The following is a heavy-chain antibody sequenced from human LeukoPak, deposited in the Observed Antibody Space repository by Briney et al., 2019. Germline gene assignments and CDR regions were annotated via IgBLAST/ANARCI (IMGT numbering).Heavy chain of an antibody. J-gene: IGHJ6*03. CDR2: IYFSGNT. CDR1: AGSIRSNSYY. Sequence: TETLSLTCTVSAGSIRSNSYYWGWIRQPPGKGLEWIGSIYFSGNTYYNPSLKSRVTISVDTSKNQFSLKLSSVTAADTAVYYCATGSSRYYYYMDVWGKGTTVTVSS. V-gene: IGHV4-39*01. CDR3: ATGSSRYYYYMDV. D-gene: IGHD3-10*01.